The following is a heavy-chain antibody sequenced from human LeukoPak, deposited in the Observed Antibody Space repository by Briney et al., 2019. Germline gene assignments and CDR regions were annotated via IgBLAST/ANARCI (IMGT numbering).Heavy chain of an antibody. V-gene: IGHV4-59*01. CDR3: ARATDYGDFLYYFDY. Sequence: SETLSLTCAVSGASMSNYHWSWIRQPPGKGLEWIGYIYYSGSTNYNPSLKSRVTISVDTSKNQFSLKLSSVTAADTAVYYCARATDYGDFLYYFDYWGQGTLVTVSS. CDR2: IYYSGST. J-gene: IGHJ4*02. CDR1: GASMSNYH. D-gene: IGHD4-17*01.